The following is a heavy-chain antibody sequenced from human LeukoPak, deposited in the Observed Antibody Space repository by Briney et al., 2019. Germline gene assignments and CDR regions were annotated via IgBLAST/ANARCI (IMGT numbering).Heavy chain of an antibody. Sequence: QPGGSLRLSCFTSGFTFSGYWMHWVRQGPEKGLELVSRIDNDGHGIIYADSVKGRFTTSRDNVKNTLYLQMNSLRVEDTAVYYCAAGGGWDPSFGVVTHIDAWGKGTTVVVS. D-gene: IGHD3-3*01. CDR3: AAGGGWDPSFGVVTHIDA. J-gene: IGHJ6*03. CDR2: IDNDGHGI. V-gene: IGHV3-74*01. CDR1: GFTFSGYW.